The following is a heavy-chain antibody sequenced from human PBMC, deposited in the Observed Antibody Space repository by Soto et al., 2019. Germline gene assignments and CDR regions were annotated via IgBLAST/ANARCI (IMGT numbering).Heavy chain of an antibody. CDR2: IYYSGST. J-gene: IGHJ6*03. V-gene: IGHV4-59*01. CDR1: GGSISSYY. CDR3: AGVFIPTGGYYYYYYMDV. D-gene: IGHD3-22*01. Sequence: QVQLQESGPGLVKPSETLSLTCTVSGGSISSYYWSWIRQPPGKGLEWIGYIYYSGSTNYNPSLKSRVTISVDTSKNQFSLKLSSVAAADTAVYYCAGVFIPTGGYYYYYYMDVWGKGTTVTVSS.